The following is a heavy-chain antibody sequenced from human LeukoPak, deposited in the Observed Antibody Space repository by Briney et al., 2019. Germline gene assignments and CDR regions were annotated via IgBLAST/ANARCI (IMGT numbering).Heavy chain of an antibody. CDR3: ARSVAGGGYGAFDI. J-gene: IGHJ3*02. CDR1: GGTFSSYA. D-gene: IGHD6-19*01. CDR2: IIPIFGTA. Sequence: ASVKVSCKAPGGTFSSYAISWVRQAPGQGLEWMGRIIPIFGTANYAQKFQGRVTITTDESTSTAYMELSSLRSEDTAVYYCARSVAGGGYGAFDIWGQGTMVTVSS. V-gene: IGHV1-69*05.